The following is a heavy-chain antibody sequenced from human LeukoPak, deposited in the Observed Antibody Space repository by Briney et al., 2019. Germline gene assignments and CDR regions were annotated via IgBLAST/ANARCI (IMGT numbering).Heavy chain of an antibody. J-gene: IGHJ4*02. D-gene: IGHD3-22*01. V-gene: IGHV4-4*07. Sequence: PSETLSLTCTVSGVSISSYFWSWIRQPAGKGLEWIGRIYTSGSTNYNPSLKSRVTMSVDTSKNQFSLKLSSVAAANTAVYYCARDNYYYDSSGSQPFDYWGQGTLVTVSS. CDR3: ARDNYYYDSSGSQPFDY. CDR2: IYTSGST. CDR1: GVSISSYF.